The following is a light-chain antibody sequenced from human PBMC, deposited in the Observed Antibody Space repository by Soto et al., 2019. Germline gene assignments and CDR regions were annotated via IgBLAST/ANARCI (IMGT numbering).Light chain of an antibody. CDR1: QSVSSNN. CDR3: QQYGRSPFT. CDR2: GAS. V-gene: IGKV3-20*01. J-gene: IGKJ3*01. Sequence: EIVLTQSPGTLSLSPGERATLCCRASQSVSSNNLAWYQQRPGQAPRVVIYGASTRATGIPERFSGSGSGTDFTLTISRLEPEDFAVYYCQQYGRSPFTFGPGTKVDI.